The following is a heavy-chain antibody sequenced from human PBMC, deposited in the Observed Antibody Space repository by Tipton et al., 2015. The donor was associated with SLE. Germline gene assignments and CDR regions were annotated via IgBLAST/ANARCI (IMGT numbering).Heavy chain of an antibody. CDR3: ARVWRQLANYFDY. V-gene: IGHV4-4*02. D-gene: IGHD6-6*01. Sequence: TLSLTCAVSGGSISSSNWWSWVRQPPGKGLEWIGEIYHSGSTNYNPSLKSRVTISVDKSKNQFSLKLGSVTAADTAVYYCARVWRQLANYFDYWGQGTLVTVSS. CDR2: IYHSGST. CDR1: GGSISSSNW. J-gene: IGHJ4*02.